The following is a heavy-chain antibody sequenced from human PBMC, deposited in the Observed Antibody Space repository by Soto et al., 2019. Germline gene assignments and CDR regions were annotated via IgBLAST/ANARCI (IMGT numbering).Heavy chain of an antibody. CDR1: GFTFSSYV. D-gene: IGHD6-19*01. CDR3: AKVLLTYTSGWYHPHFDY. CDR2: VSNDGSNK. J-gene: IGHJ4*02. V-gene: IGHV3-30*18. Sequence: GGSLRLSCAASGFTFSSYVMHWVRQSPGKGLEWVAVVSNDGSNKDYADSVKGRFTISRDNSKNTLYLQMNSLRAEDTAVYYCAKVLLTYTSGWYHPHFDYWGQGTLVTVSS.